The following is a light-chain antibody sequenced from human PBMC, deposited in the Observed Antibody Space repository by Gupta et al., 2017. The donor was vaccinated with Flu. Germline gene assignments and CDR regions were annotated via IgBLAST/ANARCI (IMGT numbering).Light chain of an antibody. CDR3: HQGYSTPQT. V-gene: IGKV1-39*01. J-gene: IGKJ4*02. CDR1: QSVSNF. CDR2: AVS. Sequence: PSSLSASVGDRVTITCRASQSVSNFLNWYQQKPGKAPRLLIYAVSTLQGGVPSRFSGSGSGTDFTLTINRLQPEDFATYYCHQGYSTPQTFGRGTTVEIK.